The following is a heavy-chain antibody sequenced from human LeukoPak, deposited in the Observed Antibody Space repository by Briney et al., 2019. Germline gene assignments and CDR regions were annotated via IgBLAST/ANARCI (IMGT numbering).Heavy chain of an antibody. CDR1: GFTFSSYA. Sequence: GGSLRLSCAASGFTFSSYAMSWVRQAPGKGLEWVSAISGSGGSTYYADSVKGRFAISRDNSKNTLYLQMNSLRAEDTAVYYCAKDPYCSSTSCYQGNWFDPWGQGILVTVSS. J-gene: IGHJ5*02. CDR3: AKDPYCSSTSCYQGNWFDP. V-gene: IGHV3-23*01. CDR2: ISGSGGST. D-gene: IGHD2-2*01.